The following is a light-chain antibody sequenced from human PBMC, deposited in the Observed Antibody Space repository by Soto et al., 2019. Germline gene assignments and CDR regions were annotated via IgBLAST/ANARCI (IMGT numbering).Light chain of an antibody. CDR1: QSVSSNF. J-gene: IGKJ1*01. V-gene: IGKV3-20*01. CDR2: GAS. CDR3: QQYVSSPWA. Sequence: ENVLTQSPGTLSLSPGERATLSCRASQSVSSNFLAWYQQKPGQAPRLLIYGASNRATGIPDRFSGSGSGTDFTLTISRLEPEDFAVYYCQQYVSSPWAFGQGTKVDIK.